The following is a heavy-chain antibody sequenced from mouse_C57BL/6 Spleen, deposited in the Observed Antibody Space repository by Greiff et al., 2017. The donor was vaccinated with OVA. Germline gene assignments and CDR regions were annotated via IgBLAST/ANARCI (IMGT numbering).Heavy chain of an antibody. CDR1: GYTFTSYG. CDR3: ARDYYGSDYFDY. D-gene: IGHD1-1*01. V-gene: IGHV1-81*01. Sequence: QVQLKESGAELARPGASVKLSCKASGYTFTSYGISWVKQRTGQGLEWIGEIYPRSGNTYYNEKFKGKATLTADKSSSTAYMELRSLTSEDSAVYFCARDYYGSDYFDYWGQGTTLTVSS. J-gene: IGHJ2*01. CDR2: IYPRSGNT.